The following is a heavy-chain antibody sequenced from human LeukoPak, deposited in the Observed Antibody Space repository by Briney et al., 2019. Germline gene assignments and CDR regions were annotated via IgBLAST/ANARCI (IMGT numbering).Heavy chain of an antibody. CDR1: GFTFSIYW. J-gene: IGHJ4*02. V-gene: IGHV3-7*01. CDR3: ASGRGGSC. CDR2: IKEDGSEK. Sequence: PGGSLRLSCAASGFTFSIYWMTWVRQAPGKGLEWVANIKEDGSEKYYVDSVKGRFTISRDNAKTSLYLQMNSLRTEDTAVYYCASGRGGSCWGQGTLVTVSS. D-gene: IGHD1-26*01.